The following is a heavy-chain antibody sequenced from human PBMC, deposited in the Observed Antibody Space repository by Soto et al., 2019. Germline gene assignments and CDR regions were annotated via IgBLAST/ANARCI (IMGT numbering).Heavy chain of an antibody. CDR2: INSDGSTT. V-gene: IGHV3-74*01. CDR1: GFTFSGYW. J-gene: IGHJ4*02. CDR3: ASAKIGDYFQVY. D-gene: IGHD4-17*01. Sequence: GGSLRLSCAVSGFTFSGYWMHWVRHAPGKGLVWVLRINSDGSTTSYADSVKGRFTISRDNAKNTLYLQMDSLRAEDTAVYYCASAKIGDYFQVYWGQGTLVTVSS.